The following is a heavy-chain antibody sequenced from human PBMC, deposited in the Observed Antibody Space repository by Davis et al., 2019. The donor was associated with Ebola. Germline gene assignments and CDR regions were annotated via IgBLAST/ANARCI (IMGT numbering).Heavy chain of an antibody. J-gene: IGHJ3*02. Sequence: GESLKISCKGSGYSFTTYWIVWVRQMPGKGLEWMGIIYPDDSDTRFNPSFEGHVTISADKSVSTAYLEWSSLRASDTAMYYCASLRRTITGMDDAFDIWGQGTMVTVSS. CDR3: ASLRRTITGMDDAFDI. CDR2: IYPDDSDT. D-gene: IGHD2-8*02. CDR1: GYSFTTYW. V-gene: IGHV5-51*01.